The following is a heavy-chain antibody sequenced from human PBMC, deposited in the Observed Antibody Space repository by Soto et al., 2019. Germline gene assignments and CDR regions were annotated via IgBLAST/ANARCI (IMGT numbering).Heavy chain of an antibody. CDR1: GFNFRSYT. Sequence: GGSLRLSCAASGFNFRSYTMSWVRQAPGKGLEWVSSISSSSTYIYYADSVKGRFTISKDNAKNSLYLQMNSLRAEDTAVYYCARGQVVVMVVGTSYFDYWGQGALVTVSS. D-gene: IGHD2-15*01. V-gene: IGHV3-21*01. CDR3: ARGQVVVMVVGTSYFDY. CDR2: ISSSSTYI. J-gene: IGHJ4*02.